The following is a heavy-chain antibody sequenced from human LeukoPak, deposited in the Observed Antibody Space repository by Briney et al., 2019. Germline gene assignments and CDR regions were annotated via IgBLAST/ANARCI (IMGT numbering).Heavy chain of an antibody. V-gene: IGHV3-64*02. D-gene: IGHD1-7*01. Sequence: PGGSLRLSCAASGFTFSTYAMLWVRQAPGKGLECVSAIGTNGDSTFYADSVKGRFTISRDNSNDTLYLQMGSLRAEDMAVYYCARPLAGTTHAFEIWGQGTMVTVSS. CDR3: ARPLAGTTHAFEI. J-gene: IGHJ3*02. CDR2: IGTNGDST. CDR1: GFTFSTYA.